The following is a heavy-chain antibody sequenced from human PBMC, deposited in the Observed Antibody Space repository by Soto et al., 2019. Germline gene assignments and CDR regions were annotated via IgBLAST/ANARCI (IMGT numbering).Heavy chain of an antibody. CDR2: INPNSGGT. CDR3: ARAPLATMVRGVQLALDY. V-gene: IGHV1-2*04. D-gene: IGHD3-10*01. CDR1: GYTFTGYY. Sequence: QVQLVQSGAEVKKPGASVKVSCKASGYTFTGYYMHWVRQAPGQGLERMGWINPNSGGTNYAQKFQGWVTMTRDTSISTAYMELSRLRSDDTAVYYCARAPLATMVRGVQLALDYWGQGTLVTVSS. J-gene: IGHJ4*02.